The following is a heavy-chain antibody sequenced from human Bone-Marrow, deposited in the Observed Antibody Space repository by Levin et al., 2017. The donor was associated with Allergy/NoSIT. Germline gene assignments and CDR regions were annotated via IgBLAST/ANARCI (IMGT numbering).Heavy chain of an antibody. CDR2: VSDDGQIT. Sequence: HPGGSLRLSCAASGFTFSDYGMQWVRQAPGKGLEWVSLVSDDGQITQYSDSVKGRFTISRANSKNTVYLQMNSVTAQDAATYYCVRGVPDFWSSYYYNMDLWGQGTTVIVSS. D-gene: IGHD3/OR15-3a*01. CDR3: VRGVPDFWSSYYYNMDL. CDR1: GFTFSDYG. J-gene: IGHJ6*03. V-gene: IGHV3-33*01.